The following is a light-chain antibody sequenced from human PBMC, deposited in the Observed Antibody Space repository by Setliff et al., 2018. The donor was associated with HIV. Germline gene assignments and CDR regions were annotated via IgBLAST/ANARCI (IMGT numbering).Light chain of an antibody. CDR1: SSNIGTYDF. CDR2: EVN. Sequence: QSALAQPASVSGSPGQSITISCTGNSSNIGTYDFVSWYRQYPGKAPQLTIYEVNKRPSGVSERFSGSKSGNAASLTISGLQAEDEADYYCCSYAGSSTYVFGTGTRSPS. V-gene: IGLV2-23*02. J-gene: IGLJ1*01. CDR3: CSYAGSSTYV.